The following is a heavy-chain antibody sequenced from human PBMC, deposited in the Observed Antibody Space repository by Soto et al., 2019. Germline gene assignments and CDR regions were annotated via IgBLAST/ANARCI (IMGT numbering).Heavy chain of an antibody. Sequence: EVQLVESGGGLVQPGGSLRLSCVASGFIFSSYSMNWVRQAPGKGLEWISYINSGSTSIYYADSVKGRFTISRDNAKNSPYLQMNSLRAEDTAVYYCASSASPDAYWGQGTLVTVSS. CDR2: INSGSTSI. CDR1: GFIFSSYS. CDR3: ASSASPDAY. J-gene: IGHJ4*02. V-gene: IGHV3-48*01. D-gene: IGHD1-26*01.